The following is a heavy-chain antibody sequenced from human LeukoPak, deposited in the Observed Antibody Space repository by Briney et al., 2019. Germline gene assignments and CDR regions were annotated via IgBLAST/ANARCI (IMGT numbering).Heavy chain of an antibody. CDR2: MSSSSSYI. CDR1: GFTFSSYS. D-gene: IGHD2-15*01. J-gene: IGHJ6*02. V-gene: IGHV3-21*01. CDR3: ARDGQGIVVVVAARYYYYGMDV. Sequence: GGSLRLSCAASGFTFSSYSMNWVRQAPGKGLEWVSSMSSSSSYIYYADSVKGRFTISRDNAKNSLYLQMNSLRAEDTAVYYCARDGQGIVVVVAARYYYYGMDVWGQGTTVTVSS.